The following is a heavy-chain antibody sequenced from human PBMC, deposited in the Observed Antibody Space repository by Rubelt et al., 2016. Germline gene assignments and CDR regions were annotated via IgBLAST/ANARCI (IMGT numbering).Heavy chain of an antibody. V-gene: IGHV1/OR15-3*02. Sequence: QVQLVQSGAEVKKPGASVKVSCKASEYTFTGYYIHWVRQAPGQGLEWMGRIDDGDGDTAYSQRFQDRVSISRDTSASTAYMELSSLRSDDTAVYYCARAYRFGSFDYWGQGTLVTVSS. CDR3: ARAYRFGSFDY. D-gene: IGHD5-18*01. CDR1: EYTFTGYY. J-gene: IGHJ4*02. CDR2: IDDGDGDT.